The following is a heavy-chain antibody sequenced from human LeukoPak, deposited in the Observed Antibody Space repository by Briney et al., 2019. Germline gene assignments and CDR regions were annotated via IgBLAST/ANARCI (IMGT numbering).Heavy chain of an antibody. D-gene: IGHD3-10*01. CDR3: VSGYYYGSADY. V-gene: IGHV4-34*01. CDR2: INHSGST. CDR1: GGSFSGYY. Sequence: SETLSLTCAVYGGSFSGYYWSWIRQPPGKGLEWIGEINHSGSTNYNPSLKSRVTISVDTSKNHFSLKLSSVSAADTAVYYCVSGYYYGSADYWGQGTLVTVSS. J-gene: IGHJ4*02.